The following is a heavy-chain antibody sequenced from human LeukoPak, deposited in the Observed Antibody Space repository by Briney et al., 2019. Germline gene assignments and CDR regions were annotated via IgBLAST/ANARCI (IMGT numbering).Heavy chain of an antibody. V-gene: IGHV4-34*01. CDR3: ARGLRKLYYYDSSGYRAFDI. J-gene: IGHJ3*02. CDR1: GGSFSGYY. CDR2: INHSGSI. Sequence: PSETLSLTCAVYGGSFSGYYWSWIRQPPGKGLEWIGEINHSGSINYNPSLKSRVTISVDTSKNQFSLKLSSVTAADTAVYYCARGLRKLYYYDSSGYRAFDIWGQGTMVTVSS. D-gene: IGHD3-22*01.